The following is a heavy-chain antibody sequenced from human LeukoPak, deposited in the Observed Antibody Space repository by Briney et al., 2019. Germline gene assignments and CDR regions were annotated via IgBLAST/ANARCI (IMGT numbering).Heavy chain of an antibody. CDR3: AKDPNYYDSDGMDV. D-gene: IGHD3-22*01. V-gene: IGHV3-66*01. J-gene: IGHJ6*02. CDR2: IYSGGST. CDR1: GFTVSSNY. Sequence: ESGGSLRLSCAASGFTVSSNYMSWVRQAPGKGLEWVSVIYSGGSTYYADSVKGRFTISRDNSKNTLYLQMNSLRAEDTAVYHCAKDPNYYDSDGMDVWGQGTTVTVSS.